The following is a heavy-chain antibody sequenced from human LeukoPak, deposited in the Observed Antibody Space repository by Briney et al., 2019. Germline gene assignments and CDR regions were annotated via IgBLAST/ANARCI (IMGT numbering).Heavy chain of an antibody. V-gene: IGHV1-18*01. J-gene: IGHJ4*02. D-gene: IGHD3-10*01. CDR3: ARATLSRIWFGGDY. CDR1: GYTFTSCG. CDR2: ISAYNGNT. Sequence: ASVKVFCKASGYTFTSCGISWVRQAPGQGLAWMRWISAYNGNTNYAQKLQGRVTMTTDTSTSTAYMELRSLRSDDTAVYYCARATLSRIWFGGDYWGQGTLVTVSS.